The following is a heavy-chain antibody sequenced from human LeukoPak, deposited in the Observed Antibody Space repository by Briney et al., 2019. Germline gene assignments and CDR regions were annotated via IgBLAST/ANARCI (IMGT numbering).Heavy chain of an antibody. CDR1: GGSIRSGDYY. J-gene: IGHJ3*01. CDR3: ARAYFFGSGSYYAFDV. D-gene: IGHD3-10*01. CDR2: IYYSGNA. Sequence: SETLSLTCTVSGGSIRSGDYYWSWIRQPPGKGLVCIGYIYYSGNAYYNPSLKSRFTISVGTSENQFSLKLNSVTAADTAVYYCARAYFFGSGSYYAFDVWGQGTVVTVSS. V-gene: IGHV4-30-4*01.